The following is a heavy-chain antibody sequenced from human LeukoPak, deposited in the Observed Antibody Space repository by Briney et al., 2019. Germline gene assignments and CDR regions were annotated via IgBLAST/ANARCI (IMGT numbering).Heavy chain of an antibody. J-gene: IGHJ3*01. V-gene: IGHV3-23*01. D-gene: IGHD4-17*01. Sequence: PGGSLRLSCAASGFTFSDYALIWVRQAPGKGLEWISAIRGTGGTTYYADSVKGRCTISRDNSRNTGYLQMNSLRAEDTALYSCGKDPNGDYVGAFDFWGPGTMVTVSS. CDR3: GKDPNGDYVGAFDF. CDR1: GFTFSDYA. CDR2: IRGTGGTT.